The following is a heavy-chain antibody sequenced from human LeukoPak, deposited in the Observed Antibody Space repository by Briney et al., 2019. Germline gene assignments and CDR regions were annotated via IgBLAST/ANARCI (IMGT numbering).Heavy chain of an antibody. Sequence: PGGSLRLSCAASGFTFSSYAMNWVRQAPGKGLEWVSYITSGASTIYYADSVKGRFTISRDNAKNSMYLQMNSLRAEDTAVYYCAREYTVRKVFDYWGQGTLVTVSS. CDR1: GFTFSSYA. V-gene: IGHV3-48*03. D-gene: IGHD4-11*01. CDR2: ITSGASTI. CDR3: AREYTVRKVFDY. J-gene: IGHJ4*02.